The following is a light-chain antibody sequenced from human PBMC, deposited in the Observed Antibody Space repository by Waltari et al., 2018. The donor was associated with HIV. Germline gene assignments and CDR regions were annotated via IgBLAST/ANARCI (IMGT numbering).Light chain of an antibody. CDR1: QCVSSN. Sequence: EIVMTQSPATLSVSPGDRAPLSCRASQCVSSNLAWYQQKPGQAPRLLIYGASTRATGIPARFSGSGSGTEFTLTISSLQSEDFAVYYCQQYNNWPPLFTFGPGTKVDIK. V-gene: IGKV3-15*01. CDR3: QQYNNWPPLFT. CDR2: GAS. J-gene: IGKJ3*01.